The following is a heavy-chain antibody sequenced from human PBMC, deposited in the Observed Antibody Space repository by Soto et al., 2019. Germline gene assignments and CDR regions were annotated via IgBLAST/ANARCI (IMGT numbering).Heavy chain of an antibody. CDR1: GGSISNHH. Sequence: SETLSLTCTVSGGSISNHHWSWIRQPPGKGLEWIGYIYYSGSTNYNFSLKSRVTMSVDTSKNQFSLKLSSVTAADTAVYYCARGGWTNDYWGQGILVTVSS. D-gene: IGHD2-15*01. CDR2: IYYSGST. CDR3: ARGGWTNDY. V-gene: IGHV4-59*11. J-gene: IGHJ4*02.